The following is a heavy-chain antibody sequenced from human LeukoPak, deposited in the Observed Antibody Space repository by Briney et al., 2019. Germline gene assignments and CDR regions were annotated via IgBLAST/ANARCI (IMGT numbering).Heavy chain of an antibody. V-gene: IGHV5-10-1*01. CDR2: IRPSDSEP. CDR1: GYSFSTYW. CDR3: ARHYSNDHTLFDF. D-gene: IGHD2-21*01. Sequence: ESLKISCKVSGYSFSTYWITWVRQMPGGALEWMGRIRPSDSEPNYSPSFQGHVTISADRSINTVYLQWSSLRASDTAIYFCARHYSNDHTLFDFWGQGALVTVST. J-gene: IGHJ4*02.